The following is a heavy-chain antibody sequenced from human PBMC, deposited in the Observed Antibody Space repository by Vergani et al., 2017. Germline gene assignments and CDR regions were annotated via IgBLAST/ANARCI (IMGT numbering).Heavy chain of an antibody. V-gene: IGHV1-2*02. J-gene: IGHJ4*02. CDR3: ARSIATDY. CDR2: INPKSGGT. Sequence: QVQLVQSGAEVKKPGSSVKVSCKASGGTFSSYAISWVRQAPGQGLEWMGGINPKSGGTNYAQKFQGRVTMTRDTSISTAYMELSRLRSDDTAVYYCARSIATDYWGQGTLVTVSS. CDR1: GGTFSSYA. D-gene: IGHD6-6*01.